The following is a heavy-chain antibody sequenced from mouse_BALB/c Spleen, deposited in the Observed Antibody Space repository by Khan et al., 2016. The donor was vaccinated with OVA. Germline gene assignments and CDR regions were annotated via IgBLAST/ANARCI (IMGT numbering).Heavy chain of an antibody. CDR1: GYTFTTYW. V-gene: IGHV1-7*01. CDR3: TRDRIDY. J-gene: IGHJ2*01. Sequence: VELVESGAERAKPGASVKMSCKASGYTFTTYWMHWVKQRPGQGLEWIGYINPTSGYIDYNEKFKDRATLSADKSSSTAYMQLSSLTSEDSAVYYGTRDRIDYWGQGTTLTVSS. CDR2: INPTSGYI.